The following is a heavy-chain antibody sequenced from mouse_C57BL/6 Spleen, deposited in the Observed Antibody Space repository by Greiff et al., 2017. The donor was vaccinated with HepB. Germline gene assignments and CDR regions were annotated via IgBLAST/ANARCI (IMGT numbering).Heavy chain of an antibody. V-gene: IGHV1-15*01. CDR3: TGEDDLRRGAWFAY. CDR1: GYTFTDYE. D-gene: IGHD2-12*01. J-gene: IGHJ3*01. CDR2: IDPETGGT. Sequence: VQLQQSGAELVRPGASVTLSCKASGYTFTDYEMHWVKQTPVHGLEWIGAIDPETGGTAYTQKFKGKAILTADKSSSTAYMELRSLTSEDSAVYYCTGEDDLRRGAWFAYWGQGTLVTVSA.